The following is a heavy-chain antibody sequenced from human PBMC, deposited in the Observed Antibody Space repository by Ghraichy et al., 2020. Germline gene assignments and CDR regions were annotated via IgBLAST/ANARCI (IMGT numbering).Heavy chain of an antibody. CDR1: GFTVSSNY. D-gene: IGHD5-24*01. J-gene: IGHJ4*02. V-gene: IGHV3-53*01. Sequence: GGSLRLSCAASGFTVSSNYMSWVRQAPGKGLEWVSVIYSGGSTYYADSVKGRFTISRDNSKNTLYLQMNSLRAEDTAVYYCARFSRDGYKFDYWGQGTLVTVSS. CDR2: IYSGGST. CDR3: ARFSRDGYKFDY.